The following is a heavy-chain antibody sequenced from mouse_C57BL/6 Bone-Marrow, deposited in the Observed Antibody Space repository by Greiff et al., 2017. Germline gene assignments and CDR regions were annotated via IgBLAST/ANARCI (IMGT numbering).Heavy chain of an antibody. CDR2: IYPRSGNT. J-gene: IGHJ2*01. Sequence: QVHVKQSGAELARPGASVKLSCKASGYTFTSYGISWVKQRTGQGLEWIGAIYPRSGNTYYNEKVKGKATLTADKSSSTAYMELRSLTSEDSAVYFCARRAFYFDYWGQGTTLTVSS. V-gene: IGHV1-81*01. D-gene: IGHD3-3*01. CDR1: GYTFTSYG. CDR3: ARRAFYFDY.